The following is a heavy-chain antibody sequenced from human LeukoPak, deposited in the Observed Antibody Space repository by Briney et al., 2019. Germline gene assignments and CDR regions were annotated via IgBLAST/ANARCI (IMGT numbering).Heavy chain of an antibody. Sequence: PGGSLRLSCAASGFSFSNYWMSWVRQSPEKGLEWVSGISGSGDSTYYADSVKGRFTIYRDISKNTLYLQMNSLRAEDTAVYYCAKDWGYDSSGYSDYWGQGTLVTVSS. CDR1: GFSFSNYW. CDR3: AKDWGYDSSGYSDY. V-gene: IGHV3-23*01. D-gene: IGHD3-22*01. J-gene: IGHJ4*02. CDR2: ISGSGDST.